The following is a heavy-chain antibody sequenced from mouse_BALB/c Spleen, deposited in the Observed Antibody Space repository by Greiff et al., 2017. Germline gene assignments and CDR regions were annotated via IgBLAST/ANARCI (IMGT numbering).Heavy chain of an antibody. Sequence: EVQLQESEPSLVKPSQTLSLTCSVTGDSITSGYWNWIRKFPGNKLEYMGYISYSGSTYYNPSLKSRISITRDTSKNQYYLQLNSVTTEDTATYYCARGPYGNYVYYYAMDYWGQGTSVTVSS. V-gene: IGHV3-8*02. CDR3: ARGPYGNYVYYYAMDY. J-gene: IGHJ4*01. CDR2: ISYSGST. D-gene: IGHD2-1*01. CDR1: GDSITSGY.